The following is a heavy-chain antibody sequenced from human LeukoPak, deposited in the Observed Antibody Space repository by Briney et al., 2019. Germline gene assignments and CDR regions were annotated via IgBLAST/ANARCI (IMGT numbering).Heavy chain of an antibody. D-gene: IGHD3-9*01. J-gene: IGHJ4*02. CDR2: INPSGGST. CDR1: GYTFTSYY. Sequence: ASVKVSCKASGYTFTSYYMHWVRQAPGQGLEWMGIINPSGGSTSYAQKFQGRVTMTRNTSISTAYMELSSLRSEDTAVYYCAQLTHLTGENYYFDYWGQGTLVTVSS. CDR3: AQLTHLTGENYYFDY. V-gene: IGHV1-46*01.